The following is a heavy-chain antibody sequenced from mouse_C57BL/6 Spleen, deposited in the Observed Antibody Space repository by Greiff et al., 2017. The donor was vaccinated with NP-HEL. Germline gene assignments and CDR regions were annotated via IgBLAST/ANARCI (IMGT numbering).Heavy chain of an antibody. CDR1: GYAFSSSW. CDR2: IYPGDGDT. V-gene: IGHV1-82*01. D-gene: IGHD1-1*01. Sequence: VKLMESGPELVKPGASVKISCKASGYAFSSSWMNWVKQRPGQGLEWIGRIYPGDGDTNYNGKFKGKATLTADKSSSTAYMQLSSLTSEDSAVYFCALITTVASPFAYWGQGTLVTVSA. J-gene: IGHJ3*01. CDR3: ALITTVASPFAY.